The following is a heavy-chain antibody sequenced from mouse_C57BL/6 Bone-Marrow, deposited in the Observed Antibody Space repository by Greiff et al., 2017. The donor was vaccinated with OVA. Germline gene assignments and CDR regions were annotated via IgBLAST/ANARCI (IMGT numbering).Heavy chain of an antibody. Sequence: VQLQQSGTVLARPGASVKMSCKTSGYTFTSYWMHWVKQRPGQGLEWIGAIYPGNSDTSYNQKFKGKAKLTAVTSASTAYMGLSSLTNEDSADYYGTKEYDGYLYAMDYWGQGTSVTVSS. CDR2: IYPGNSDT. J-gene: IGHJ4*01. CDR3: TKEYDGYLYAMDY. D-gene: IGHD2-3*01. V-gene: IGHV1-5*01. CDR1: GYTFTSYW.